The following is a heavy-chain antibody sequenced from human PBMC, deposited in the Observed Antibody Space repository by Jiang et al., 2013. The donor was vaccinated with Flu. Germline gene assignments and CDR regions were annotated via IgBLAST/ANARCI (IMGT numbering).Heavy chain of an antibody. D-gene: IGHD1-26*01. Sequence: EVQLVESGGVVVQPGGSLRLSCAASGFTFDDYTMHWVRQAPGKGLEWVSLISWDGGSTYYADSVKGRFTISRDNSKNSLYLQMNSLRTEDTALYYCAKGGTSQWELLIGYWGQGTLVTVSS. CDR1: GFTFDDYT. J-gene: IGHJ4*02. V-gene: IGHV3-43*01. CDR3: AKGGTSQWELLIGY. CDR2: ISWDGGST.